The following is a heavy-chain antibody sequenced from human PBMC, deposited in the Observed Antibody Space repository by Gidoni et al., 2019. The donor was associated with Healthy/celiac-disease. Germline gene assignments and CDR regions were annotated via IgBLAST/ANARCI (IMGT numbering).Heavy chain of an antibody. J-gene: IGHJ6*02. CDR3: ARAPSPVARNYYYYGMDV. CDR2: INHSGST. Sequence: QVQLQQLGAGLLTPSDTLSLTCPVSVESFSGYYWSWIRQPPGKGLEWIVEINHSGSTNYNPSRKSRVTISVDTSKNQFSLKLSSVTAADTAVYYCARAPSPVARNYYYYGMDVWGQGTTVTVSS. V-gene: IGHV4-34*01. CDR1: VESFSGYY.